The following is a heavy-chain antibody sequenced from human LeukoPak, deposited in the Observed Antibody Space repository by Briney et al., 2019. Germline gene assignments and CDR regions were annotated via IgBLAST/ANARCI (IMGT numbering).Heavy chain of an antibody. CDR1: GFSFSDYD. CDR3: GRAFPPLRTSSAGDL. Sequence: GGSLRLSCSASGFSFSDYDVNWVRQAPGKGLEWVSAISGRSSHVYYGESVKGRFTISRDNAKNSLYLQLDSLGVEDTAVYYCGRAFPPLRTSSAGDLWGQGTLVTVSS. CDR2: ISGRSSHV. D-gene: IGHD3-16*01. V-gene: IGHV3-21*01. J-gene: IGHJ1*01.